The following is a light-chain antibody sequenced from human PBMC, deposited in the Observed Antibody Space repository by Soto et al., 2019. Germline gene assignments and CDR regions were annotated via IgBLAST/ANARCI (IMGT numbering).Light chain of an antibody. CDR1: QSVSSN. V-gene: IGKV3-15*01. J-gene: IGKJ4*01. Sequence: EIVMTQSPATLSVSPGERATLSCRASQSVSSNLAWYQQKPGQDPRLLLYRAFTMATGIPARFSGSGSGTEFTLTISSLQSEDFAVYYCQQYNNWPPLTFGGGTKVEIK. CDR2: RAF. CDR3: QQYNNWPPLT.